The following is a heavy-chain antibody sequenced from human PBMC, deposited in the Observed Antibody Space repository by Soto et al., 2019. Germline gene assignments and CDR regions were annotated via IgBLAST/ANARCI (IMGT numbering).Heavy chain of an antibody. D-gene: IGHD6-13*01. Sequence: ASVKVSCKASGYTFTSYDINWVRQATGQGLEWMGWMNPNSGNTGYAQKFQGRVTMTRNTSISTAYMELSSLISEDTAVYYCARVGIAAAGTDYWGQGTLVTVSS. CDR1: GYTFTSYD. CDR3: ARVGIAAAGTDY. CDR2: MNPNSGNT. V-gene: IGHV1-8*01. J-gene: IGHJ4*02.